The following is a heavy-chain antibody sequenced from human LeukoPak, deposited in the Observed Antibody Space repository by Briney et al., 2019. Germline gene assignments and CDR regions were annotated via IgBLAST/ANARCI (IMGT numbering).Heavy chain of an antibody. CDR1: GGSISSYY. V-gene: IGHV4-59*08. J-gene: IGHJ4*02. CDR2: IYYSGST. Sequence: SETLSLTCSVSGGSISSYYWTWIRQPPEKGLEWIVYIYYSGSTRYNPSFESRVTISVDTSKNQFSLNLSSVTAADTAVYYCARHRYSSGWSDYDYWGQGILVTVSS. CDR3: ARHRYSSGWSDYDY. D-gene: IGHD6-19*01.